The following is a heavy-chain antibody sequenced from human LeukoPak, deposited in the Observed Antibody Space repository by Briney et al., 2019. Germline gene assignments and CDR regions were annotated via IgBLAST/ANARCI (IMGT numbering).Heavy chain of an antibody. CDR3: AKAGGGLFSYDSSGHYYGWFDP. D-gene: IGHD3-22*01. V-gene: IGHV3-9*01. Sequence: HPGRSLRLSCAASGFTFDDYAMHWVRQAPGKGLEWVSGISWNSGSIGYADSVKGRFTISRDNAKNSLYLQMNSLRAEDTALYYCAKAGGGLFSYDSSGHYYGWFDPWGQGTLVTVSS. CDR1: GFTFDDYA. J-gene: IGHJ5*02. CDR2: ISWNSGSI.